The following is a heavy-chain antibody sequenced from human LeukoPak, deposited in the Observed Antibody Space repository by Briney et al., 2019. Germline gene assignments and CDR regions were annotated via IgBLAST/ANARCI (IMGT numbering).Heavy chain of an antibody. CDR3: ARCGRNNRGYYYMED. CDR2: THYGRSS. Sequence: SETLSLTCTVSSVSINGYSWSWLRQPPGKGLEWIGYTHYGRSSNYNPSLKSRVTISVDTSKNQFSLKVSSVTAADSAVYYCARCGRNNRGYYYMEDWGKGTTVTVSS. CDR1: SVSINGYS. D-gene: IGHD2/OR15-2a*01. V-gene: IGHV4-59*01. J-gene: IGHJ6*03.